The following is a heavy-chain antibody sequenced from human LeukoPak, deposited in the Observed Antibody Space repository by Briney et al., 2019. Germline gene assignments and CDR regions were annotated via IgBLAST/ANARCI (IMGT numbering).Heavy chain of an antibody. J-gene: IGHJ6*03. Sequence: GGSPRLSCVASGFTFNNYAMHWVRQAPGKGLEWVSTINGNGAATYADSFKGRFLISRDDSKSTVYLRMNKLRVEDSGLYYCANGLAASGNFLLRDYYYFIDVWGKGTTVIVS. CDR3: ANGLAASGNFLLRDYYYFIDV. CDR1: GFTFNNYA. CDR2: INGNGAAT. V-gene: IGHV3-23*01. D-gene: IGHD1-26*01.